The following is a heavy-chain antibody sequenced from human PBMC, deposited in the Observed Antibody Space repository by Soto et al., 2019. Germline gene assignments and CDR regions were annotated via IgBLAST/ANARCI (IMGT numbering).Heavy chain of an antibody. CDR3: AKDLRFLEWLLLEVYCYYGMDV. Sequence: EVQLLESGGGLVQPGGSLRLSCAASGFTFSSYAMSWVRQAPGKGLEWVSAISGSGGSTYYADSVKGRFTISRDNSKNTLDLQMNSLKAEDTAVYYCAKDLRFLEWLLLEVYCYYGMDVWCQGTTVTVSS. CDR2: ISGSGGST. D-gene: IGHD3-3*01. V-gene: IGHV3-23*01. CDR1: GFTFSSYA. J-gene: IGHJ6*02.